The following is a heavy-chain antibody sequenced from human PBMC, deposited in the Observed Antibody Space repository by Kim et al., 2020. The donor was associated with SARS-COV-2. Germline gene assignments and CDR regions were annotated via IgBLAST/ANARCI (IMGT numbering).Heavy chain of an antibody. D-gene: IGHD6-13*01. CDR3: ARDIGTWYQGY. V-gene: IGHV7-4-1*02. J-gene: IGHJ4*02. CDR1: GYTFTSNA. Sequence: ASVKVSCKSSGYTFTSNAMYWVRQAPGQGLEWMGWINTNTGKPTYAQGFTGRFVFSLDPSVRTAYLQISNLKAEDIAVYYCARDIGTWYQGYSGQGTLFPVPS. CDR2: INTNTGKP.